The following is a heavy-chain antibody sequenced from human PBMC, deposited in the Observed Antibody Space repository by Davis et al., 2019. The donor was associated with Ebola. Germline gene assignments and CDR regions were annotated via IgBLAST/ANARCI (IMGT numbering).Heavy chain of an antibody. Sequence: ASVKVSCKASGYTFTGYYMHWVRQAPGQGLEWMGWINPNSGGTNYAQKFQGRVTMTRDTSISTAYMELSKLGSDDTAVYYCARGDYGDRGNFDYWGQGTLVTVSS. CDR1: GYTFTGYY. V-gene: IGHV1-2*02. CDR3: ARGDYGDRGNFDY. CDR2: INPNSGGT. J-gene: IGHJ4*02. D-gene: IGHD4-17*01.